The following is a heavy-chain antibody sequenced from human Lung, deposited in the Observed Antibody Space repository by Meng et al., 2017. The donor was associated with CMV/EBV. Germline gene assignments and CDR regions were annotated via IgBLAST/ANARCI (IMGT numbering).Heavy chain of an antibody. J-gene: IGHJ4*02. CDR3: ARGESINY. Sequence: ASVKVSCKASGYTFTSYYLHWIRQAPGQGLEWMGIVNPAGGDATYARTFEGRVNMTRDRSTDTVCLELNRLTPEDTAVYYCARGESINYWGQGTLVTVSS. CDR2: VNPAGGDA. CDR1: GYTFTSYY. D-gene: IGHD3-10*01. V-gene: IGHV1-46*01.